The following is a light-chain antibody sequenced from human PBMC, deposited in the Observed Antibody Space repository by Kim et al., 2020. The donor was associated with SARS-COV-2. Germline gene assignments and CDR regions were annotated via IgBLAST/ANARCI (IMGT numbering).Light chain of an antibody. J-gene: IGKJ1*01. CDR1: QSVSSS. CDR2: GAS. V-gene: IGKV3-11*01. CDR3: QQRSYWPT. Sequence: EIVLTQSPATLSLSPGERATLSCRASQSVSSSLAWYQQKPGQAPRLLIYGASNRATGIPARFSGSGSGTDFTLSISSLEPEDFAVYYCQQRSYWPTFGQGTKVDIK.